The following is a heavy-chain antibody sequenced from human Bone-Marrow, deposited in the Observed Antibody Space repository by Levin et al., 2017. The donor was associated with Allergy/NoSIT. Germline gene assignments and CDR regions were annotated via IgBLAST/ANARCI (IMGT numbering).Heavy chain of an antibody. V-gene: IGHV3-30-3*01. CDR3: AREKVC. J-gene: IGHJ4*02. D-gene: IGHD5/OR15-5a*01. CDR2: ISYDGSNK. CDR1: GFTFSSYA. Sequence: GGSLRLSCAASGFTFSSYAMHWVRQAPGKGLEWVAVISYDGSNKYYADSVKGRFTISRDNSKNTLYLQMNSLRAEDTAVYYCAREKVCWGQGTLVTVSS.